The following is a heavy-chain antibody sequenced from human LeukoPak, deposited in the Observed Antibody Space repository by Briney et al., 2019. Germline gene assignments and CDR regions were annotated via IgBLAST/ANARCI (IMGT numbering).Heavy chain of an antibody. J-gene: IGHJ4*02. Sequence: SETLSLTCAVYGGSFSGYYWSWIRQPPGKGLEWIGEINHSGSTNYNPSLKSRVTISVDTSKNQFSLKLSSVTAADTAVYYCARGGTGFLEWSMYYFDYWGQGTLVTVSS. CDR3: ARGGTGFLEWSMYYFDY. D-gene: IGHD3-3*01. CDR2: INHSGST. V-gene: IGHV4-34*01. CDR1: GGSFSGYY.